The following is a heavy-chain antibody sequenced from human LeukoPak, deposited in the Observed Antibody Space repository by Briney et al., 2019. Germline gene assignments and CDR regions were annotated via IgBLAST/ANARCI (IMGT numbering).Heavy chain of an antibody. Sequence: SETLSLTCAVYGGSFSGYYWSWIRQPPGKGLEWIGEINHSGSTNYNPSLKSRVTISVDTSKNQFSLKLSSVTAADTAVYYCARNLRYSSGWCRNLGGFDYWGQGTLVTVSS. CDR2: INHSGST. D-gene: IGHD6-19*01. J-gene: IGHJ4*02. CDR3: ARNLRYSSGWCRNLGGFDY. CDR1: GGSFSGYY. V-gene: IGHV4-34*01.